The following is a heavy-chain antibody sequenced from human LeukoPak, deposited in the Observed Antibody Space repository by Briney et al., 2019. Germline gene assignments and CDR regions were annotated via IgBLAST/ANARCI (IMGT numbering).Heavy chain of an antibody. CDR1: GGSISSSGYS. V-gene: IGHV4-30-2*01. Sequence: SQTLSLTCAVSGGSISSSGYSWSWIRQPPGKGLEWIGYIYHSGSTYYNPSLKSRVTISVDRSKNQFSLKLSSVTAAGTAVYYCARGGYCSGGSCYPDDYFDLWGRGTLVTVSS. CDR3: ARGGYCSGGSCYPDDYFDL. J-gene: IGHJ2*01. CDR2: IYHSGST. D-gene: IGHD2-15*01.